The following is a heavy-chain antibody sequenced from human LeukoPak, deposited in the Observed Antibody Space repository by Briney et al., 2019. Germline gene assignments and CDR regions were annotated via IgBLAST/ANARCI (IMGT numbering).Heavy chain of an antibody. Sequence: GGSLRLSCAASGFTFNTYATHWVRQAPGKGLEFVSAIGSNGGHTYYANSVKGRFTISRDDSRNTLYLQMGSLRTEHMAVYYCARGGLHDYSNYNDYWGQGTLVTVSS. J-gene: IGHJ4*02. CDR1: GFTFNTYA. CDR2: IGSNGGHT. CDR3: ARGGLHDYSNYNDY. V-gene: IGHV3-64*01. D-gene: IGHD4-11*01.